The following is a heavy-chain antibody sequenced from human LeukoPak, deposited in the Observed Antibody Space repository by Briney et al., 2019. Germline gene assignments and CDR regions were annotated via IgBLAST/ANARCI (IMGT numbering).Heavy chain of an antibody. CDR1: RYTFTSYA. V-gene: IGHV7-4-1*02. CDR2: INTNTGNP. J-gene: IGHJ4*02. CDR3: ARVWQQGGYYDSSPLGFDY. Sequence: ASVTVSCKASRYTFTSYAMNWVRQAPGQGLEWMGWINTNTGNPTYAQGFTGRFVFSLDTSVSTAYLQISSLKAEDTAVYYCARVWQQGGYYDSSPLGFDYWGQGTLVTVSS. D-gene: IGHD3-22*01.